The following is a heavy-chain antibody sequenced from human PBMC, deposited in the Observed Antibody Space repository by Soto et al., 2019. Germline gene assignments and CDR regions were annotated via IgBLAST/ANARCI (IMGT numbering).Heavy chain of an antibody. CDR1: GYNFNMYG. CDR3: VRDPIPLDP. V-gene: IGHV1-18*01. Sequence: QAQLVQSGPEVKKPGASVKVSCKASGYNFNMYGISWVRQAPGQGLEWMGWIAGYNNNRHYAPKVQDRVTLTIDRSTTTAYMELRSLMSDDTAVYYCVRDPIPLDPWGQGTLVNVSS. J-gene: IGHJ5*02. CDR2: IAGYNNNR.